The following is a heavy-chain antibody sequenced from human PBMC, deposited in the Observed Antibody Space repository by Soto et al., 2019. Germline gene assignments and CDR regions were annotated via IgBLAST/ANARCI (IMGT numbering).Heavy chain of an antibody. CDR2: IIPIFGTP. V-gene: IGHV1-69*01. J-gene: IGHJ4*02. Sequence: QVQLVQSGAEVKKPGSSVKVSCKASGGIFSTYAISWLRQAPGQGLEWMGGIIPIFGTPNYAKRFQGRVTITADESTSTDYMELSRMRSEDTAVYDCARDRYDYGSGNYYNRIDFWGQGTLVTVSS. D-gene: IGHD3-10*01. CDR3: ARDRYDYGSGNYYNRIDF. CDR1: GGIFSTYA.